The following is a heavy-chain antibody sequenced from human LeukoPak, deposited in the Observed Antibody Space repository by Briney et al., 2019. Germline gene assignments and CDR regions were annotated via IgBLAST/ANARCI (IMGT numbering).Heavy chain of an antibody. Sequence: GASVKVSCKASGGTFRSYAISWVRQAPGQGLEWMGGIIPIFGTANYAQKFQGRVTITTDESTSTAYMELSSLRSEDTAVYYCARASERYQLLPPYYYYYMDVWGKGTTVTVSS. CDR2: IIPIFGTA. CDR3: ARASERYQLLPPYYYYYMDV. D-gene: IGHD2-2*01. CDR1: GGTFRSYA. J-gene: IGHJ6*03. V-gene: IGHV1-69*05.